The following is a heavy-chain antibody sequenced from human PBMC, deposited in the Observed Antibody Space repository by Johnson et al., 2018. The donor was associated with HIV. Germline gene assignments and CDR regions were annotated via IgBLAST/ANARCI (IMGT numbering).Heavy chain of an antibody. J-gene: IGHJ3*01. V-gene: IGHV3-30*03. CDR1: GFTFSHYA. CDR2: ITYDGTNK. Sequence: QVQLVESGGGVVQPGRSLRLSCTASGFTFSHYAIHWVRQAPGKGLEWVAGITYDGTNKYYADSVKGRFTISRDNSKNTLYLQMNSLRAEDTAVYYCARDWSDIAAAVTGAFDVWGQGTMVTVSS. D-gene: IGHD6-13*01. CDR3: ARDWSDIAAAVTGAFDV.